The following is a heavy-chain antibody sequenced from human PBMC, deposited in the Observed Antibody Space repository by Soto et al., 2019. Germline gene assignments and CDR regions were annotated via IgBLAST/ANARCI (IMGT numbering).Heavy chain of an antibody. CDR3: ARVGATELYYYYYGMDV. D-gene: IGHD1-26*01. CDR2: IYYSGST. Sequence: PSETLSLTCTVSGGSISSSSYYWGWIRQPPGKGLEWIGSIYYSGSTYYNPSLKSRATISVGTSKNQFSLKLSSVTAADTAVYYCARVGATELYYYYYGMDVWGQGTTVTVSS. V-gene: IGHV4-39*01. J-gene: IGHJ6*02. CDR1: GGSISSSSYY.